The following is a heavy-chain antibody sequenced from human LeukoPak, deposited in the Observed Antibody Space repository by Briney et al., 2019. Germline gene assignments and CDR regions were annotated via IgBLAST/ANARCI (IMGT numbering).Heavy chain of an antibody. CDR2: IYFSGAT. J-gene: IGHJ6*02. V-gene: IGHV4-59*01. Sequence: PSETLSLTCTVSGGSISNYYWSWIRQSPVKGLEWIGYIYFSGATNNNPSLKSRVTISVDTSKNQFSLKLSSVTAADTAVYYCAGDDPQTTVPEGLDVWGQGTTVTVSS. CDR3: AGDDPQTTVPEGLDV. CDR1: GGSISNYY. D-gene: IGHD4-17*01.